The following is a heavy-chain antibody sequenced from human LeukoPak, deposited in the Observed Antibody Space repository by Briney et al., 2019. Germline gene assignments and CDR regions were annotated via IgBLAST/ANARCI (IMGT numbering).Heavy chain of an antibody. D-gene: IGHD3-22*01. V-gene: IGHV4-59*08. J-gene: IGHJ6*02. CDR3: ARSATYYYDSKDPYYYGMDV. Sequence: SETLSLTCTVSGGSISSYYWSWIRQPPGKGLEWIGYIYYSGSTNYNPSLKSRVTISVDTSENQFSLKLSSVTAADTAVYYCARSATYYYDSKDPYYYGMDVWGQGTTVTVSS. CDR2: IYYSGST. CDR1: GGSISSYY.